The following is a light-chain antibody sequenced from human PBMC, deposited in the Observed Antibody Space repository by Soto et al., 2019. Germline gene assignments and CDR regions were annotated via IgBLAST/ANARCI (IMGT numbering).Light chain of an antibody. CDR2: GAS. CDR3: QQYNNWPRT. CDR1: QSVSSS. J-gene: IGKJ1*01. Sequence: EIVLTQSPGTLSLSPWEGATLSCRASQSVSSSYIAWYQQRPGQTPSLLIYGASTRATGIPATFSGSGSGTGFTLTISSLQSEDFAVYYCQQYNNWPRTFGQGTKVDIK. V-gene: IGKV3D-15*01.